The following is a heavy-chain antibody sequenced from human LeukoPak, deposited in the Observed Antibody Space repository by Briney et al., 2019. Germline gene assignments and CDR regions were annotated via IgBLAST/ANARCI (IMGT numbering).Heavy chain of an antibody. CDR1: GGSISSYY. V-gene: IGHV4-59*01. CDR2: LYYSGNT. Sequence: PSETLSLTCTVSGGSISSYYWHWIRQPPGKGPEWIGYLYYSGNTYYNPSLKSRVTMSVDTSKNQFSLKLSSVTAADTAVYFCARAAYCGGDCYYYFDYWGQGTLVTVSS. D-gene: IGHD2-21*02. CDR3: ARAAYCGGDCYYYFDY. J-gene: IGHJ4*02.